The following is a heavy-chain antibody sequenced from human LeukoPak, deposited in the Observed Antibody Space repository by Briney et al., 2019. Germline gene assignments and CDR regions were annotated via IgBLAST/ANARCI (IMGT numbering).Heavy chain of an antibody. V-gene: IGHV4-4*02. CDR3: ARIRYSYYYYYGMDV. CDR2: INHSGST. D-gene: IGHD5-18*01. J-gene: IGHJ6*02. CDR1: GGSISSSNW. Sequence: SGTLSLTCAVSGGSISSSNWWSWVRQPPGKGLEWIGEINHSGSTNYNPSLKSRVTISVDTSKNQFSLKLSSVTAADTAVYYCARIRYSYYYYYGMDVWGQGTTVTVSS.